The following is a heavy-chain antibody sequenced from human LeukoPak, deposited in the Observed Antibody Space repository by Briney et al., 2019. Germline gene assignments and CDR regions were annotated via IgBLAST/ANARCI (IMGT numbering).Heavy chain of an antibody. Sequence: SVQVSCKASGYTFTYYYMHWVRQAPGQGFEWMGWINPNDGDTNYAQKFQGRVTMTRDTSISTAHMEVSRLRSDDTAVYYCARANFLYCSSSTCLFDYWGQGTLVTVSS. CDR1: GYTFTYYY. J-gene: IGHJ4*02. CDR3: ARANFLYCSSSTCLFDY. V-gene: IGHV1-2*02. D-gene: IGHD2-2*01. CDR2: INPNDGDT.